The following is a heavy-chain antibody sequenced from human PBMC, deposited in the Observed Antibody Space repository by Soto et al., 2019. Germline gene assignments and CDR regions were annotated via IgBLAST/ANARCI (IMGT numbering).Heavy chain of an antibody. CDR3: ARGHGRFAH. CDR1: GFSFSSYA. Sequence: GGSLRLSCTASGFSFSSYAMSWVRQAPGGGLEWVSFVGGGGGTTFSADSVKGRFTISRDNSKNTVYLQMSSLRPEDTAIYYCARGHGRFAHWGQGTLVTVSS. V-gene: IGHV3-23*01. J-gene: IGHJ4*02. CDR2: VGGGGGTT.